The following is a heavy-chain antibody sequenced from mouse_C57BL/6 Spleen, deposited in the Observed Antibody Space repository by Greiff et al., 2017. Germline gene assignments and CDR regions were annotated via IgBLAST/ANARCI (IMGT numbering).Heavy chain of an antibody. CDR2: IRNKANNHAT. CDR3: TSPLLRYPPWYFDV. Sequence: EVQRVESGGGLVQPGGSMKLSCAASGFTFSDAWMDWVRQSPEKGLEWVAEIRNKANNHATYYAESVKGRFTISRDDSKSSVYLQMNSLRAEDTGIYYCTSPLLRYPPWYFDVWGTGTTVTVSS. CDR1: GFTFSDAW. V-gene: IGHV6-6*01. D-gene: IGHD1-1*01. J-gene: IGHJ1*03.